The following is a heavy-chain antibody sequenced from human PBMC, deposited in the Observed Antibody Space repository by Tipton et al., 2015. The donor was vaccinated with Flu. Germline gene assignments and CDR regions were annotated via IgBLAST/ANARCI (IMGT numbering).Heavy chain of an antibody. CDR1: GGSVSDHY. Sequence: TLSLTCAVSGGSVSDHYWSWIRQTPGEGLEWIGEINHFGTTIYNPSLKRRVTVSIDTSTNQFSLKLTSVTAADTAIYYCARLRTAWFDHWGQGTLVTVPS. CDR3: ARLRTAWFDH. CDR2: INHFGTT. J-gene: IGHJ5*02. D-gene: IGHD1-1*01. V-gene: IGHV4-34*01.